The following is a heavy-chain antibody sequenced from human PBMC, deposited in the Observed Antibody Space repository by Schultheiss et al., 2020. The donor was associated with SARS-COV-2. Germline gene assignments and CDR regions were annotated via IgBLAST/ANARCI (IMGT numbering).Heavy chain of an antibody. V-gene: IGHV3-48*02. Sequence: GESLKISCAASGFTFSSYSMNWVRQAPGKGLEWVSYISSSSSTIYYADSVKGRFTISRDNAKNSLYLQMNSLRDEDTAVYYCARDTPNYDFWSGYYYYYYGMDVWGQGTTVTVSS. CDR3: ARDTPNYDFWSGYYYYYYGMDV. D-gene: IGHD3-3*01. CDR1: GFTFSSYS. J-gene: IGHJ6*02. CDR2: ISSSSSTI.